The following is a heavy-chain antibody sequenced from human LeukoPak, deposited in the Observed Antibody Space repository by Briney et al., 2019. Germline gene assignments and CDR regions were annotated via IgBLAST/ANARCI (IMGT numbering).Heavy chain of an antibody. D-gene: IGHD1-26*01. CDR3: ARDHWDDAFDI. J-gene: IGHJ3*02. CDR2: MNPNSGNT. CDR1: GYTFTSYD. Sequence: ASVRVSCKASGYTFTSYDINWVRQAPGQGLEWMGWMNPNSGNTGYAQKFQGRVTMTRNTSISTAYMELSSLRSEDTAVYYCARDHWDDAFDIWGQGTMVTVSS. V-gene: IGHV1-8*01.